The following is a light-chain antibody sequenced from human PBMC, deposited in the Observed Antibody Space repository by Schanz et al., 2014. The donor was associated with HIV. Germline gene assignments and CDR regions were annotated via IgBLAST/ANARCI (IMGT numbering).Light chain of an antibody. V-gene: IGKV3-20*01. J-gene: IGKJ1*01. CDR1: QSVSSN. Sequence: EIVMTQSPATLSVSPGERATLSCRASQSVSSNAPWFQQKPSQAPRLLIFHSSRRATGIPDRFSGSGSGTDFTLSISRLEPEDFAVYYCQQYGSSPWTFGQGTKVEIK. CDR3: QQYGSSPWT. CDR2: HSS.